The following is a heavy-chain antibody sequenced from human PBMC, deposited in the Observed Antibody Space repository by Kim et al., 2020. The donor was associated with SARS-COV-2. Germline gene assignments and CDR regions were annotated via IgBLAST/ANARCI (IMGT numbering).Heavy chain of an antibody. D-gene: IGHD2-15*01. CDR3: ASRQGGLFDY. J-gene: IGHJ4*02. Sequence: RTDYSPSLKSRVTITVDTSKNQCSLRLSSVTAAGSAVYYCASRQGGLFDYWGQGTLVTVCS. CDR2: RT. V-gene: IGHV4-59*01.